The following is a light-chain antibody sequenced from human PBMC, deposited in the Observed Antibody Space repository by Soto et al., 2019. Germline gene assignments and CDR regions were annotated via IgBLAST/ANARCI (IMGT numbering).Light chain of an antibody. J-gene: IGLJ2*01. CDR1: SSNIGTNI. CDR3: AAWDDSLNGVV. V-gene: IGLV1-44*01. CDR2: GNN. Sequence: QSVLTQPPSASGTPGQRVAISCSGSSSNIGTNIVNWYQHVPGTAPKLLIYGNNQRPSGVPDRFSGSKSGTSASLAISGLQSEDAADYYCAAWDDSLNGVVFGGGTKLTVL.